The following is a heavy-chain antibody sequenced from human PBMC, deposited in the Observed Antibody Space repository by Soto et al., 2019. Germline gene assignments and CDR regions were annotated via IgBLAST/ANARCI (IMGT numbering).Heavy chain of an antibody. CDR2: ISGNGDRT. CDR3: VKDDGGYPSTAPH. V-gene: IGHV3-23*01. Sequence: EVQLLESGGGLVQPGGSLRLSCAASGITISNYPMSWVRQAPGKGLDWVSGISGNGDRTYYADSAKGRFTISKDISKNSLSLQLDSLRVEDTAVYFCVKDDGGYPSTAPHWGQGTLVTVSS. J-gene: IGHJ4*02. D-gene: IGHD3-22*01. CDR1: GITISNYP.